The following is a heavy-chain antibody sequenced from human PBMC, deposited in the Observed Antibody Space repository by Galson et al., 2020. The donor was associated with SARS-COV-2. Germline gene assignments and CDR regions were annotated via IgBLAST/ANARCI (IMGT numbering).Heavy chain of an antibody. CDR1: GYTFTGYY. J-gene: IGHJ4*02. CDR3: ARGPSIVGATFSFFDY. Sequence: ASVKVSCKASGYTFTGYYMHWVRQAPGQGLEWMGWINPNSGGTNYAQKFQGRVTMTRDTSINTAYMDLSSLRSDDTAVYYCARGPSIVGATFSFFDYWGQGTLVTVSS. V-gene: IGHV1-2*02. CDR2: INPNSGGT. D-gene: IGHD1-26*01.